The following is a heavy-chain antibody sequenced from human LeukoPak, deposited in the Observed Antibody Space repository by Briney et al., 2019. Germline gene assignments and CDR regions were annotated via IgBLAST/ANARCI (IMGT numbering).Heavy chain of an antibody. CDR3: ANGALYYYDSSGYPPFFY. Sequence: GGSLRLSCAASGFTFSSYAMSWVRQAPGKGLEWVSAISGSGGSTYYADSVKGRFTISRDNSKNTLYLQMNSLRAEDTAVYYCANGALYYYDSSGYPPFFYWGQGTLVTVSS. CDR1: GFTFSSYA. D-gene: IGHD3-22*01. CDR2: ISGSGGST. V-gene: IGHV3-23*01. J-gene: IGHJ4*02.